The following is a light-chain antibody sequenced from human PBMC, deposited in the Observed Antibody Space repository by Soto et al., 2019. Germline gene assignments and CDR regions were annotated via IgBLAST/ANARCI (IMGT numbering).Light chain of an antibody. CDR3: QQRSNWPRT. Sequence: EIVLTQSPATLSLSPGVRATLSCRASQSVSSYLAWFQQKPGKAPRHLIYGAFTRATGSPDRFSGSGSGTDFTLTTSSLEPEDFAVSYGQQRSNWPRTFGQGTKVEI. CDR2: GAF. CDR1: QSVSSY. V-gene: IGKV3-11*01. J-gene: IGKJ2*01.